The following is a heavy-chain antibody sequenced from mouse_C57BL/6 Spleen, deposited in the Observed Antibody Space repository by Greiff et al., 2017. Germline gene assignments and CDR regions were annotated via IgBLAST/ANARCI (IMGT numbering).Heavy chain of an antibody. Sequence: ESGGGLVQPKGSLKLSCAASGFTFNTYAMHWVRQAPGKGLECVARIRSKSSNYATYYADSVKDRFTISRDDSQSMLYLQMNNLKTEDTAMYYCVRDRGLLLYYYAMDYWGQGTSVTVSS. CDR3: VRDRGLLLYYYAMDY. CDR1: GFTFNTYA. V-gene: IGHV10-3*01. CDR2: IRSKSSNYAT. D-gene: IGHD1-1*02. J-gene: IGHJ4*01.